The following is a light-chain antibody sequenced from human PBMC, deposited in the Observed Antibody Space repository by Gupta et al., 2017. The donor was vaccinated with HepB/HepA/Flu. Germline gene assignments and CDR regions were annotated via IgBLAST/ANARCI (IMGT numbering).Light chain of an antibody. CDR2: GEA. Sequence: ELVMTQSPSTLSVSPGERATLSCRATQSFRNNLTWYQQKPGQAPILLIYGEAVSANGVQDRCIGRGSGKEFTLTISSLQAEDFAVDYCHQYDTWPQTFGQGTKVEIK. V-gene: IGKV3-15*01. CDR1: QSFRNN. CDR3: HQYDTWPQT. J-gene: IGKJ1*01.